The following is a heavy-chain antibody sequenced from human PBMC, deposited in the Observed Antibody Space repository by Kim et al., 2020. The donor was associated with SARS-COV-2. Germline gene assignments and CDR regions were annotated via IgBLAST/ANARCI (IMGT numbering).Heavy chain of an antibody. J-gene: IGHJ6*01. D-gene: IGHD3-9*01. CDR1: GGSFSGYY. CDR2: INHSGST. V-gene: IGHV4-34*01. CDR3: ARGEGDYDILTGYYQPNY. Sequence: SETLSLTCAVYGGSFSGYYWSWIRQPPGKGLEWIGEINHSGSTNYNPSLKSRVTISVDTSKNQFSLKLSSVTAADTAVYYCARGEGDYDILTGYYQPNY.